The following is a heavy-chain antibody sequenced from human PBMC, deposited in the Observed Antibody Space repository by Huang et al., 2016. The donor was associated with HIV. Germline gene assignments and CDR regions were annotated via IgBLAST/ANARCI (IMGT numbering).Heavy chain of an antibody. CDR3: SRSAYGDLDY. D-gene: IGHD4-17*01. V-gene: IGHV1-8*02. CDR2: MNPNTGNA. CDR1: GYTFTNYD. J-gene: IGHJ4*02. Sequence: QVHLVQSGAEVKKPGASVKVSCKASGYTFTNYDIKWVRQAPGRGLEWMGWMNPNTGNAGFAQSFKGRVTMTRKTSITTAYMELTSLTSEDTAVYYCSRSAYGDLDYWGLGTLVIVSS.